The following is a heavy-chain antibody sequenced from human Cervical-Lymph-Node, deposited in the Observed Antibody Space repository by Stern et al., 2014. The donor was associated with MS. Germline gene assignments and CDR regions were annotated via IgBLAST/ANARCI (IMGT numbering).Heavy chain of an antibody. D-gene: IGHD2/OR15-2a*01. CDR3: ARDKGMFFL. J-gene: IGHJ4*01. CDR2: IYYSGST. Sequence: QVQLQESGPGLVKPSETLSLTCTVSGGSITNYYLSWIRHPPGKGLEWIGYIYYSGSTNYNPSLKSRVNISVDTTKNQFSLKLSSVTAADTAVYYCARDKGMFFLWGQGTLVTVSS. V-gene: IGHV4-59*01. CDR1: GGSITNYY.